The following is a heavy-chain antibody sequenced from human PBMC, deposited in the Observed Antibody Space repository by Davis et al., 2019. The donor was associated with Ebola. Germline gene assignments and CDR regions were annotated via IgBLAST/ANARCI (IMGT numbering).Heavy chain of an antibody. D-gene: IGHD3-22*01. CDR2: ISYDGSNK. V-gene: IGHV3-30-3*01. Sequence: PGGSLRLSCAASGFTFSSYAMHWVRQAPGKGLEWVAVISYDGSNKYYADSVKGRFTISRDNSKNTLYLQMNSLRAEDTAVYYCAREGYYYDSSGHLLLLGYMDVWGKGTTVTVSS. J-gene: IGHJ6*03. CDR1: GFTFSSYA. CDR3: AREGYYYDSSGHLLLLGYMDV.